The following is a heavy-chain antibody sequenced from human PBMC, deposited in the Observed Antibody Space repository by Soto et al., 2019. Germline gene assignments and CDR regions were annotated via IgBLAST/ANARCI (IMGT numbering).Heavy chain of an antibody. Sequence: QGQLVQSGGEVKKSGASVKVSCKASGYTFSRYGISWVRQAPGQGLEWMGWISGYNSDTNYSQKFQGRVTMTIDTSTTTAYMVLRSLTSDDTAVYYCAKNGQTTYYYYGLDVWGQGTTVTVSS. CDR1: GYTFSRYG. CDR2: ISGYNSDT. J-gene: IGHJ6*02. V-gene: IGHV1-18*01. CDR3: AKNGQTTYYYYGLDV. D-gene: IGHD1-1*01.